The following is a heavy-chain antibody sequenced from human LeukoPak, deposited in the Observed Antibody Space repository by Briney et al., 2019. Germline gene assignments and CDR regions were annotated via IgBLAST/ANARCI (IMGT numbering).Heavy chain of an antibody. J-gene: IGHJ4*02. CDR3: ARLKPPYCSSTSCYAGPFGY. CDR1: GYSFTSYW. Sequence: GESLKISFKGSGYSFTSYWIGWVRQMPGKGLEWMGIIYPGDSDTRYSPSFQGQVTISADKSINTAYLQWSSLKASDTAMYYCARLKPPYCSSTSCYAGPFGYWGQGTLVTVSS. V-gene: IGHV5-51*01. CDR2: IYPGDSDT. D-gene: IGHD2-2*01.